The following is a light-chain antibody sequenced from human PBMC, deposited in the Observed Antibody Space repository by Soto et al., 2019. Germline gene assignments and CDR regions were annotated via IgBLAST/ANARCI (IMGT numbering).Light chain of an antibody. Sequence: DIQMTQSPSSLSASVGDRVTITCRASQGIANHLAWYQQKPGKAPNLLIYAASTLQSGVPSRFSGSGFGTDFTLTISRLQPEDVATYYCHKYKSAPYTFGPGTKGDI. CDR3: HKYKSAPYT. CDR2: AAS. J-gene: IGKJ3*01. CDR1: QGIANH. V-gene: IGKV1-27*01.